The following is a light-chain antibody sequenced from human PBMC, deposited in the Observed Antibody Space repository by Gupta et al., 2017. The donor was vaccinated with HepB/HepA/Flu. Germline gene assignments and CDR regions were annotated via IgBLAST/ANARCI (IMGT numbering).Light chain of an antibody. J-gene: IGLJ3*02. CDR1: SSDVGTYNL. CDR2: EVT. Sequence: QSALTQPASVSGSPGQSITISCTGTSSDVGTYNLVSWYRQYPGKAPELMIYEVTKRPSGVSNRFSGSKSGNTASLTISGLQAEDEADYYCCSYTDRNTVMFGGGTKLTVL. V-gene: IGLV2-23*02. CDR3: CSYTDRNTVM.